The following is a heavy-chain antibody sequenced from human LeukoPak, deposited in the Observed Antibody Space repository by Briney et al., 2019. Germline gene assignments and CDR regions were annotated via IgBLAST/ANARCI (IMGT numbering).Heavy chain of an antibody. CDR1: GFTFSSYS. J-gene: IGHJ6*02. CDR3: AGEGAMVRGVPPYYYYGMDV. D-gene: IGHD3-10*01. V-gene: IGHV3-21*01. CDR2: ISSSSSYI. Sequence: PGGSLRLSCAASGFTFSSYSMNWVRQAPGKGLEWVSSISSSSSYIYYADSVKGRFTISRDNAKNSLYLQMNSLRAEDTAVYYCAGEGAMVRGVPPYYYYGMDVWGQGTTVTVSS.